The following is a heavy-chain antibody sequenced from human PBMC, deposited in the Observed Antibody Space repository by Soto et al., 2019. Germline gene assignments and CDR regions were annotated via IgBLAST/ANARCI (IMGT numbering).Heavy chain of an antibody. CDR1: GGTFDNYA. Sequence: QEQLLQSGAEVRKPGSSVKVSCKASGGTFDNYAVSWVRQAPGQGLEWMGGIIPMFETVNYAQRFQGRLTIAADESTSTAYMELTSLTSADTAIYFCARGPRTGKYGMDVWGQGTTVTVSS. CDR2: IIPMFETV. CDR3: ARGPRTGKYGMDV. V-gene: IGHV1-69*01. J-gene: IGHJ6*02.